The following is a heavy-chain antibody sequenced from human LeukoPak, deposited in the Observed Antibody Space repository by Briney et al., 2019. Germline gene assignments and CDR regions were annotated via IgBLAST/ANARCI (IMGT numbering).Heavy chain of an antibody. V-gene: IGHV3-48*01. J-gene: IGHJ4*02. Sequence: GGSLRLSCAASGFTFSTYSMNWVRQAPGKGLEWISYISSSSNTIYYADSVKGRSAISRDNAKNSLYLQMNSLRAEDTAVYYCARGATGDRLGYLGQGSLVTVSS. D-gene: IGHD7-27*01. CDR3: ARGATGDRLGY. CDR2: ISSSSNTI. CDR1: GFTFSTYS.